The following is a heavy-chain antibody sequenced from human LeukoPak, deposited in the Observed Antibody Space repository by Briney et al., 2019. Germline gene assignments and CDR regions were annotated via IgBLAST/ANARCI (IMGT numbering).Heavy chain of an antibody. V-gene: IGHV1-2*02. CDR1: GYTFTGYY. J-gene: IGHJ5*02. CDR3: AREGYHRPAWFDP. Sequence: GASVKVSCKASGYTFTGYYIHWVRQAPGQGLEWMGWMNPTSGGTNYAEKFQGRVTMTRVTSIITAYMELSSLRSDDTAVYYCAREGYHRPAWFDPWGQGTLVTVSS. D-gene: IGHD5-18*01. CDR2: MNPTSGGT.